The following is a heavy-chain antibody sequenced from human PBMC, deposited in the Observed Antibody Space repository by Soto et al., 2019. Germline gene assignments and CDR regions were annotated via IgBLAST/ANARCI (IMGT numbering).Heavy chain of an antibody. CDR2: IYYSGST. Sequence: QVQLQESGPGLVKPSETLSLTCTVSGGSISSYYWSWIRQPPGKGLEWIGYIYYSGSTNYNPSLKRQVTISVDTSKNQFSLKLSSVTAADTAVYYCARGWLQFYYWGQGTLVTVSS. CDR3: ARGWLQFYY. J-gene: IGHJ4*02. D-gene: IGHD5-12*01. V-gene: IGHV4-59*01. CDR1: GGSISSYY.